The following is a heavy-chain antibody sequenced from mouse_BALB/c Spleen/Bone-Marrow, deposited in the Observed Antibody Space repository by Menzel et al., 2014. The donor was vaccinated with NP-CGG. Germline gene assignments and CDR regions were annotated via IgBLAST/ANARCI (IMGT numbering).Heavy chain of an antibody. CDR3: ARFPMDY. J-gene: IGHJ4*01. V-gene: IGHV7-3*02. Sequence: EVHLVESGGGLVQPGGSLRLSCTTSGFTFTDYYMSWVRQPPGKALEWLAFIRNKAYGYTTEYSASVRGRFTISRDNSQSILYLQMNTVRAEDSATYYCARFPMDYWGQGTSVTVSS. CDR2: IRNKAYGYTT. CDR1: GFTFTDYY.